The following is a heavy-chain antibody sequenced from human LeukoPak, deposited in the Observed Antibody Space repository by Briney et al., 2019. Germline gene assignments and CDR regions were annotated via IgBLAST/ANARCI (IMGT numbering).Heavy chain of an antibody. V-gene: IGHV1-46*01. D-gene: IGHD3-22*01. J-gene: IGHJ4*02. CDR1: GYTFTSYY. CDR2: INPSGVTT. CDR3: ARDLGGRSGSLDY. Sequence: ASVEVSCKASGYTFTSYYMHWVRQAPGQGLEWMGIINPSGVTTIYAQKFQGRVTVTRDTSTSTVHMELSSLRSEDTAVYYCARDLGGRSGSLDYWGQGTLVTVSS.